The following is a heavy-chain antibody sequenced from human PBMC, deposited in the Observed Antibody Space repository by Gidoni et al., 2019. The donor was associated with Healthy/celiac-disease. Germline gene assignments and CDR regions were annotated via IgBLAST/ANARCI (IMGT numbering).Heavy chain of an antibody. J-gene: IGHJ5*02. D-gene: IGHD2-2*01. V-gene: IGHV3-33*01. CDR1: GFTFSSSG. CDR2: IWYDGSNK. Sequence: QVQLVESGGGVVQPGRSLRLSCEASGFTFSSSGMHWVRQAPGKGLEWVAVIWYDGSNKYYADSVKGRFTISRDNSKNTLYLQMNSLRAEDTAVYYCARDTGRPGPVPAASLRGSWFDPWGQGTLVTVSS. CDR3: ARDTGRPGPVPAASLRGSWFDP.